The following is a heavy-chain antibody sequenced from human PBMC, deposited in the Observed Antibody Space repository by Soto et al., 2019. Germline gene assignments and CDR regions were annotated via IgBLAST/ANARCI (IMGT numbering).Heavy chain of an antibody. CDR3: ARGPNGGVRFDY. CDR1: GGSISSGGYY. CDR2: IYYSGST. J-gene: IGHJ4*02. Sequence: SETLSLTCTVSGGSISSGGYYWSWIRQHPGKGLEWIGYIYYSGSTYYNPSLKSRVTISVDTSKNQFSLKLSSVTAADTAVYYCARGPNGGVRFDYRGQGTLVTVSS. V-gene: IGHV4-31*03. D-gene: IGHD3-16*01.